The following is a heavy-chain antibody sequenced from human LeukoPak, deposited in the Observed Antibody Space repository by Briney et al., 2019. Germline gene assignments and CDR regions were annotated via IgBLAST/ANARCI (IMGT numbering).Heavy chain of an antibody. D-gene: IGHD3-16*01. V-gene: IGHV3-74*01. CDR1: GFNLSNYW. CDR3: ARVSFGPSRKDMDV. J-gene: IGHJ6*03. Sequence: GGSLRLSYAASGFNLSNYWMHWVRQAPGKGLVWVSRLYSDGTNTNYADSVKGRFTISRDNAKNSLYLQMNSLRAEDTAVYYCARVSFGPSRKDMDVWGKGTTVTVSS. CDR2: LYSDGTNT.